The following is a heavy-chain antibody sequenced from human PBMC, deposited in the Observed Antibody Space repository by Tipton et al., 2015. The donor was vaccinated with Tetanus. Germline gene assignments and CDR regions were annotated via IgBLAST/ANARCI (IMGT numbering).Heavy chain of an antibody. J-gene: IGHJ4*02. CDR1: GFTVSSNY. D-gene: IGHD6-19*01. CDR3: ARGAVAGRSYFDS. Sequence: SLRLSCAASGFTVSSNYMSWVRQAPGKGLEWVSVIYSGGSTYYADSVKGRFTISRDNSKNTLYLQMNSLRAEDTAVYYCARGAVAGRSYFDSWGQGTLVTLPS. CDR2: IYSGGST. V-gene: IGHV3-53*01.